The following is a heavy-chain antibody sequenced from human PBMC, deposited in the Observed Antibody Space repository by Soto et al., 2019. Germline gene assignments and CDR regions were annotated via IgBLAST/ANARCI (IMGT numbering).Heavy chain of an antibody. CDR3: ARDEDDGSGSFGSDY. D-gene: IGHD3-10*01. CDR2: ISAYNGNI. CDR1: GYTFTSYG. Sequence: QVQLVQSGAEVKKPGASVKVSCKASGYTFTSYGISWVRQAPGQGLEWMGWISAYNGNINYAQKIQGRVTMTIDTSTSTAYMELTSLRSDDTAVYYCARDEDDGSGSFGSDYWGQGTLVIVSS. J-gene: IGHJ4*02. V-gene: IGHV1-18*01.